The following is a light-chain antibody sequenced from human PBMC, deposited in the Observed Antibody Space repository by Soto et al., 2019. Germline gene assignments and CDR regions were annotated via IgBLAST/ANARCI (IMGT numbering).Light chain of an antibody. CDR2: GAS. CDR3: QQYGSSPGT. CDR1: QSVSSSY. J-gene: IGKJ1*01. Sequence: EIVLTQSPGTLSXSPXXXATXXCRASQSVSSSYLAWYQQKPGQAPRLLIYGASSRATGIPDRFSGSGSGTDFTLTISRLEPEDFAVYYCQQYGSSPGTFGQGTKVEIK. V-gene: IGKV3-20*01.